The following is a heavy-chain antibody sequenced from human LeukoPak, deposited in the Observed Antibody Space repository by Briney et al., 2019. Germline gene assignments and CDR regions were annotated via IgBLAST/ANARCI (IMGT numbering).Heavy chain of an antibody. V-gene: IGHV3-23*01. D-gene: IGHD3-22*01. CDR1: GFTFSSYA. Sequence: PGGSLRLSCAASGFTFSSYAMSWVRQAPGKGLEWVSAISGSGGSTYYADSVKGRFTISRDNSKNTLYLQMNSLRAEDTAVHYCAKDLFTMIVVPNYFQHWGQGTLVTVSS. J-gene: IGHJ1*01. CDR3: AKDLFTMIVVPNYFQH. CDR2: ISGSGGST.